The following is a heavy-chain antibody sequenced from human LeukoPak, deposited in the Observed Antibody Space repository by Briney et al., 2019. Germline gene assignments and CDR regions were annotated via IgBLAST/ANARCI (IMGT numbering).Heavy chain of an antibody. D-gene: IGHD6-19*01. CDR2: INRDGSSA. V-gene: IGHV3-74*01. J-gene: IGHJ4*02. CDR1: GFTFSSHW. Sequence: GGSLRLSCAASGFTFSSHWMHWVRQVPGKGLVWVSRINRDGSSANYADSVKGRFTISRDNAKNTLYLQMNSLRAEDTAVYYCARDGIAVAGKDYWGQGTLVTVSS. CDR3: ARDGIAVAGKDY.